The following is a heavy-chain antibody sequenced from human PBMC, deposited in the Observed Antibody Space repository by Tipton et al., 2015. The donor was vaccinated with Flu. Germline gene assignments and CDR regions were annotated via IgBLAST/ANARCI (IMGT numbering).Heavy chain of an antibody. D-gene: IGHD6-19*01. CDR1: TIFN. CDR2: ISRDGHSK. V-gene: IGHV3-30-3*01. J-gene: IGHJ3*01. Sequence: SLRLSCVTSTIFNAHWVRQAPGKGLEWVAAISRDGHSKYYADSVKGRFTISRDNSGNTLHLQMDSLRGDDTAVYYCVRAEYSSGWCDVFDVWGQGTMVTVSS. CDR3: VRAEYSSGWCDVFDV.